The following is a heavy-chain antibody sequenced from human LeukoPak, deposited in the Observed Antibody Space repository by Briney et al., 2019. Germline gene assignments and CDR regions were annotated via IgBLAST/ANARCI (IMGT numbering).Heavy chain of an antibody. V-gene: IGHV4-39*01. J-gene: IGHJ6*03. CDR1: AGSISSSSYY. CDR3: ARQQLVPPSAGYMDV. CDR2: IYYSGST. D-gene: IGHD6-13*01. Sequence: SETLSLTCTVSAGSISSSSYYWGWIRQSPGKGLEWIGSIYYSGSTYYNPSLKSRVTISVDTSKNQFSLKLSSVTAADTAVYHCARQQLVPPSAGYMDVWGKGTTVTISS.